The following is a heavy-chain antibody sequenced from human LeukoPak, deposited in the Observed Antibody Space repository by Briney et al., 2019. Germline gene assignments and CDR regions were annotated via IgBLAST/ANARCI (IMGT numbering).Heavy chain of an antibody. J-gene: IGHJ3*02. CDR2: ISGSGGST. V-gene: IGHV3-23*01. CDR3: AKDWYYYDSSGRKNDAFDI. Sequence: GGSLRLSCAASGFTFSSYAMSWVRQAPGKGLEWVSAISGSGGSTYYADSVKGRFTISRDNSKNTLYLQINSLRAEDTAVYYCAKDWYYYDSSGRKNDAFDIWGQGTMVTVSS. D-gene: IGHD3-22*01. CDR1: GFTFSSYA.